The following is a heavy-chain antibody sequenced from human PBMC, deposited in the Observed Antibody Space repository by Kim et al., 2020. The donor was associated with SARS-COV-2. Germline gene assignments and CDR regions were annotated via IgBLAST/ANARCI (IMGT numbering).Heavy chain of an antibody. CDR3: ARLNITRIVVVFDY. Sequence: TPSLKSRVTISIDKSKNQFSLKLSSVTATDTAVYYCARLNITRIVVVFDYWGQGTLVTVSS. D-gene: IGHD3-22*01. J-gene: IGHJ4*02. V-gene: IGHV4-4*02.